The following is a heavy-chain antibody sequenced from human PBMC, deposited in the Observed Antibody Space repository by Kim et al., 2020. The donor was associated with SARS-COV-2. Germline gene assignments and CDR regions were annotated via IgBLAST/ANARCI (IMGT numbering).Heavy chain of an antibody. CDR3: ARDCGYDSGFRRPTNWFDP. Sequence: SETLSLTCTVSGGSISSSSYYWGWIRQPPGKGLEWIGSIYYSGSTYYNPSLKSRVTISVDTSKNQFSLKLSSVTAADTAVYYCARDCGYDSGFRRPTNWFDPWGQGTLVTVSS. V-gene: IGHV4-39*07. J-gene: IGHJ5*02. CDR2: IYYSGST. D-gene: IGHD3-22*01. CDR1: GGSISSSSYY.